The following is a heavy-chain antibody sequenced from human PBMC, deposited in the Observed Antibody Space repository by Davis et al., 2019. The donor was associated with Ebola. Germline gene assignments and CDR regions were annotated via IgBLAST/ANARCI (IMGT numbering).Heavy chain of an antibody. CDR1: GGSISSYY. V-gene: IGHV4-59*12. J-gene: IGHJ6*02. D-gene: IGHD4-17*01. CDR3: ARGCDYGCLGSNYYYYYGMDV. CDR2: IYYSGST. Sequence: SETLSLTCTVSGGSISSYYWSWIRQPPGKGLEWIGYIYYSGSTNYNPSLKSRVTISVDTSKNQFSLKLSSVTAADTAVYYCARGCDYGCLGSNYYYYYGMDVWGQGTTVTVSS.